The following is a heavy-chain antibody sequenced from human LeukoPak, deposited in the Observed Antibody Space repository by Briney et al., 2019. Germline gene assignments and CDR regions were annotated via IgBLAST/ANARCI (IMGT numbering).Heavy chain of an antibody. CDR1: GFTFTTYW. J-gene: IGHJ4*02. CDR3: ARLSEMLRGPEVIYYFEH. Sequence: GVLRLSCAASGFTFTTYWMSWVRQAPGKGLEWVANIKQDGSEKYYVDSVKGRFTISRDNAKNSVYLQMNSLRAEDTAVYYCARLSEMLRGPEVIYYFEHWGQGTLVTVSS. V-gene: IGHV3-7*01. D-gene: IGHD3-10*01. CDR2: IKQDGSEK.